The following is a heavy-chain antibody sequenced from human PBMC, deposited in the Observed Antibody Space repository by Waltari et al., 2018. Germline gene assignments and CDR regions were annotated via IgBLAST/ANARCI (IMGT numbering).Heavy chain of an antibody. CDR2: INPNSGGT. J-gene: IGHJ4*02. CDR1: GYTFTGYY. D-gene: IGHD5-12*01. V-gene: IGHV1-2*06. CDR3: ARVPYRGGSVKGDY. Sequence: QVQLVQSGAEVKKPGASVKVSCKASGYTFTGYYMHWVRQAPGQGLEWMGRINPNSGGTNYAQKFQGRVTMTRDTSISTAYMELSRLRSDDTTVYYCARVPYRGGSVKGDYWGQGTLVTVSS.